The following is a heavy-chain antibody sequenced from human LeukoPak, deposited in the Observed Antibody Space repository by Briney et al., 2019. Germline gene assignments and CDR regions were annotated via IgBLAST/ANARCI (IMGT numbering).Heavy chain of an antibody. D-gene: IGHD3-10*01. V-gene: IGHV3-53*01. J-gene: IGHJ4*02. Sequence: PGGSLRLSCAASGFTVSSNYMSWVRQAPGKGLEWVSVIYSGGSTYYADSVKGRFTISRDNSKNTIYLQMNSLRAEDTAVYYCAREMVRGVIDYWGQGTLVTVSS. CDR3: AREMVRGVIDY. CDR1: GFTVSSNY. CDR2: IYSGGST.